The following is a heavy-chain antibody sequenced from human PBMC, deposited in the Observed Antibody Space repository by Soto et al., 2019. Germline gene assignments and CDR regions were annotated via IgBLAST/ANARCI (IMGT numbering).Heavy chain of an antibody. CDR3: ARGGDFDAFDI. V-gene: IGHV4-34*01. J-gene: IGHJ3*02. Sequence: VQLQQWGAGLLKPSETLSLTCAVYGGSFSGDYWSWIRQPPGKGLEWIGEINHRGGTNYNPSLERLLTISLHPSMNQFSLKLTSVTAADTAVYYCARGGDFDAFDIWGQGTMVTVSS. CDR2: INHRGGT. CDR1: GGSFSGDY.